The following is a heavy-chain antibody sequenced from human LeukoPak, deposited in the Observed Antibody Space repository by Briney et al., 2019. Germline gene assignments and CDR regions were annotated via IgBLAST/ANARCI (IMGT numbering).Heavy chain of an antibody. CDR3: ARDRRASGYSYGHIWFDP. CDR1: GFTFSDYY. D-gene: IGHD5-18*01. J-gene: IGHJ5*02. CDR2: ISSSGSTI. V-gene: IGHV3-11*04. Sequence: PGGSLRLSCAASGFTFSDYYMSWIRQAPGKGLDWVSYISSSGSTIYYADSVKGRFTISRDNAKNSLYLQMNSLRAEDTAVYYCARDRRASGYSYGHIWFDPWGQGTLVTVSS.